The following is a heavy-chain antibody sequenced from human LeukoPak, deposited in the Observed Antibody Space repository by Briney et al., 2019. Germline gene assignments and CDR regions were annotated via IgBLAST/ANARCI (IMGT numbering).Heavy chain of an antibody. CDR3: AKGRSSGWYIGAFDI. CDR2: ISYDGSNK. CDR1: GFTFSSYG. J-gene: IGHJ3*02. Sequence: GGSLRFSCAASGFTFSSYGMHWVRQAPGKGLEWVAVISYDGSNKYYADSVKGRFTISRDNSKNTLYLQMNSLRAEDTAVYYCAKGRSSGWYIGAFDIWGQGTMVTVSS. V-gene: IGHV3-30*18. D-gene: IGHD6-19*01.